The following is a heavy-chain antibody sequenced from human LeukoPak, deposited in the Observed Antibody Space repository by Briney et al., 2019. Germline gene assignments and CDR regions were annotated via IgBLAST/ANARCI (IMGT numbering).Heavy chain of an antibody. CDR2: IYYSGST. V-gene: IGHV4-59*08. CDR3: ARLYPRGATLDY. Sequence: SETLSLTCTVSGGSISSYYWSWIRQPPGKGLEWIGYIYYSGSTNYNPSLKSRVTISVDTSKNQFSLKLSSVTAADTAVYYCARLYPRGATLDYWGQGTLVTVSS. J-gene: IGHJ4*02. D-gene: IGHD3-16*01. CDR1: GGSISSYY.